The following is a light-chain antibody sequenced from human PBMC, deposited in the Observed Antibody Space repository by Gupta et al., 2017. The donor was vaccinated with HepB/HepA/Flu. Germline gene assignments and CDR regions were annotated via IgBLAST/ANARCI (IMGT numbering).Light chain of an antibody. Sequence: QSALTQPGSVSASHGHSKSISCTGPSRHVGGYTYVSCYQQHSGNAPKLMIYDVSKRPAGVSNRFSGSKSGNTASLTISGRQAEDEADYYGSAYTSSSHVVFGGGTKLTVL. V-gene: IGLV2-14*03. J-gene: IGLJ2*01. CDR2: DVS. CDR1: SRHVGGYTY. CDR3: SAYTSSSHVV.